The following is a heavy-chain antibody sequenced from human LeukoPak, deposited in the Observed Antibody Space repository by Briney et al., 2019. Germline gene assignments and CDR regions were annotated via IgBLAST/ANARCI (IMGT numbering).Heavy chain of an antibody. CDR3: AGGETDFWSGYSFFDY. D-gene: IGHD3-3*01. V-gene: IGHV3-48*04. J-gene: IGHJ4*02. CDR1: GFTFSSYG. CDR2: ISSSGSTI. Sequence: PGGSLRLSCAASGFTFSSYGMHWVRQAPGKGLEWVSYISSSGSTIYYADSVKGRFTISRDNAKNSLYLQMNSLRAEDTAVYYCAGGETDFWSGYSFFDYWGQGTLVTVSS.